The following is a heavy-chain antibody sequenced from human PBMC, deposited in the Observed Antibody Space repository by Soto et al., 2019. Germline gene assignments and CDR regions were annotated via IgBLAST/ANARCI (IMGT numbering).Heavy chain of an antibody. CDR3: AKDQAVTGWSFDY. J-gene: IGHJ4*02. CDR1: GFTFSSYA. Sequence: VQLLESGGGLVQPGGSLRLSCAASGFTFSSYAMSWVRQAPGKGLEWVSVISGSGGSTYYADSVKGRFTISRDNSKNTLYLQMNSLRAEDTAVYYCAKDQAVTGWSFDYWGQGTLVTVSS. CDR2: ISGSGGST. D-gene: IGHD3-9*01. V-gene: IGHV3-23*01.